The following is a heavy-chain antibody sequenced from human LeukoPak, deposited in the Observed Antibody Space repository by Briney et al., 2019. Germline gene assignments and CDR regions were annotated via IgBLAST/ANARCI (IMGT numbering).Heavy chain of an antibody. CDR3: AKESIAAAGYYFDY. J-gene: IGHJ4*02. V-gene: IGHV3-23*01. CDR1: EFIVSSEY. D-gene: IGHD6-13*01. CDR2: ISGSGGST. Sequence: PGGSLRLSCSASEFIVSSEYMIWVRQAPGKGLEWVSAISGSGGSTYYADSVKGRFTISRDNSKNTLYLQMNSLRAEDTAVYYCAKESIAAAGYYFDYWGQGTLVTVSS.